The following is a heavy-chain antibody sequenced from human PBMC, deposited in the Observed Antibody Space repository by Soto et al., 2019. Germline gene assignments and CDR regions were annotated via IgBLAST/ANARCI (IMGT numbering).Heavy chain of an antibody. CDR3: ARKDDTTSWYIWYFGL. CDR2: IYHHGSR. V-gene: IGHV4-4*02. CDR1: GASMISNNW. D-gene: IGHD6-13*01. Sequence: QVQLQESGPGLVKPSGTLSLTCAVSGASMISNNWWSWVRQTPGKGLEWIGEIYHHGSRTYNPSLXSXLXMSXAKSKNQFSLKLPSVTAADTGIYYCARKDDTTSWYIWYFGLWGRGTLVTVSS. J-gene: IGHJ2*01.